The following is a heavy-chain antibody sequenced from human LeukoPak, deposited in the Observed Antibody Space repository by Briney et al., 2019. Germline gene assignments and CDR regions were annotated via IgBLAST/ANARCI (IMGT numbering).Heavy chain of an antibody. D-gene: IGHD3-10*01. CDR2: IFPSGGEI. CDR1: GFTFSTFA. J-gene: IGHJ5*02. V-gene: IGHV3-23*01. CDR3: ARPMVRGVSTGFDP. Sequence: GGSLRLSCEASGFTFSTFAMIWVRQPPGKGLEWVSSIFPSGGEIHYADSVRGRFTISRDNSKSTLSLQMNSLRAEDTAVYYCARPMVRGVSTGFDPWGQGTLVTVSS.